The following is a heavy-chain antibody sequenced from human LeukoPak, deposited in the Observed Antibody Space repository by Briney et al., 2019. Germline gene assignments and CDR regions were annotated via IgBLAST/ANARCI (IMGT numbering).Heavy chain of an antibody. CDR3: ARGRVSSSTWYSTYYYFFYLDF. V-gene: IGHV4-59*01. J-gene: IGHJ6*03. D-gene: IGHD4-11*01. Sequence: PSETLSLTCTVSGGSISSYYWSWIRQPPGKGLEWIGYIYYSGSTNYNPSLKSRVTISVDTSKNPFSLKLSSVTAADTAVYFCARGRVSSSTWYSTYYYFFYLDFWGKGTAVTVSS. CDR2: IYYSGST. CDR1: GGSISSYY.